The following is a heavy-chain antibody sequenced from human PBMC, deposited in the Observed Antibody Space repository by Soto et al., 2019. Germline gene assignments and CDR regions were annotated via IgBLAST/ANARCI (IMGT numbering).Heavy chain of an antibody. CDR1: GCTFSSYS. J-gene: IGHJ4*02. V-gene: IGHV3-21*01. CDR2: SSSSSSYI. Sequence: GGSLRLSCAASGCTFSSYSMNWVRQAPGKGLEWVSSSSSSSSYIYYADSVKGRFTISRDNTKNSLYLQMNSLRAEDTAVYYCARAYDFWSGSQGFDYWGQGTLVTVSS. CDR3: ARAYDFWSGSQGFDY. D-gene: IGHD3-3*01.